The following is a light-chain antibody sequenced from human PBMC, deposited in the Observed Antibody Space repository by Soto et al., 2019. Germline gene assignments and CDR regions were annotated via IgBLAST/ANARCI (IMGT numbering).Light chain of an antibody. Sequence: EIVLTQSPATLSLSPGERATLSCRAGQSVSNYLGWYQQKSGQAPRLLISDVSNRATGIPDRFSGSGSGRVFTLTISSREPEYFAVYYCQHRVNWPTFGGGTKVEIK. V-gene: IGKV3-11*02. J-gene: IGKJ4*01. CDR2: DVS. CDR3: QHRVNWPT. CDR1: QSVSNY.